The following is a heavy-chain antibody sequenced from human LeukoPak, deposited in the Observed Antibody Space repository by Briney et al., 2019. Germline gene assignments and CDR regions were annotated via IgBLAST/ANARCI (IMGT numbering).Heavy chain of an antibody. D-gene: IGHD5-24*01. CDR2: IIPIFGTA. CDR3: ASEERDGYKRVSDC. V-gene: IGHV1-69*05. J-gene: IGHJ4*02. Sequence: ASVKVSCKASGYTFTGYYMHWVRQAPGQGLEWMGGIIPIFGTANYAQKFQGRVTITTDESTSTAYMELSSLRSEDTAVYYCASEERDGYKRVSDCWGQGTLVTVSS. CDR1: GYTFTGYY.